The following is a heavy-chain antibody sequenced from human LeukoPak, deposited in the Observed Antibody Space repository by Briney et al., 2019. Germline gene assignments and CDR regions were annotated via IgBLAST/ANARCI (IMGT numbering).Heavy chain of an antibody. J-gene: IGHJ4*02. CDR1: GFSVTSNY. D-gene: IGHD3-3*01. CDR3: ARGVFGTYFFDY. V-gene: IGHV3-66*02. Sequence: GGSLRLSCAASGFSVTSNYMNWVRQAPGKGLEWVSVIYIGGSTYYADSVKGRFTVSRDNSKNTLSLQMNSLRAEDTAVYYCARGVFGTYFFDYWGQGALVTVSS. CDR2: IYIGGST.